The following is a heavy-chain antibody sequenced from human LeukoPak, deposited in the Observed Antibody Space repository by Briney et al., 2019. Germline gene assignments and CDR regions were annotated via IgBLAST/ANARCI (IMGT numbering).Heavy chain of an antibody. Sequence: SETLSLTCAVYGGSFSGYYWSWIRQPPGKGLEWIGEINHSGSTNYNPSLKSRVTISVDTSKNQFSLKLSSVTAADTAVYYCARSATLIWWHAFGYFDYWGQGTLVTVSS. D-gene: IGHD2-8*02. J-gene: IGHJ4*02. V-gene: IGHV4-34*01. CDR1: GGSFSGYY. CDR2: INHSGST. CDR3: ARSATLIWWHAFGYFDY.